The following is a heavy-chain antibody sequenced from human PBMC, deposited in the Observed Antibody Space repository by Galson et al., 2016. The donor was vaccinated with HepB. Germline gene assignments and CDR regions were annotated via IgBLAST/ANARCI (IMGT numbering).Heavy chain of an antibody. J-gene: IGHJ5*02. Sequence: QSGAEVKKPGESLKISCQGSRDSFTGYWIAWVRQMPGKGLEWMGIIYPGDSDAKYSPSFQGHVTFSADKSTTTAYLQWSSLTVADSAIYYCARVMVRGTHCLDPWGQGTLVTVSS. D-gene: IGHD3-10*01. CDR3: ARVMVRGTHCLDP. CDR1: RDSFTGYW. CDR2: IYPGDSDA. V-gene: IGHV5-51*01.